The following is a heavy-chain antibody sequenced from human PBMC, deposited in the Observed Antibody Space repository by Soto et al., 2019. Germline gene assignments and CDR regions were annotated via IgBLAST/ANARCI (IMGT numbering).Heavy chain of an antibody. V-gene: IGHV3-11*06. Sequence: PGGSLRLSCAASGFTFSDYYMSWIRQAPGKGLEWVSYISSSSSYTNYADSVKGRFTISRDNAKNSLYLQMNSLRAEDTAVYYCARDLIPDYYYGMDVWGQGTTVTVSS. CDR2: ISSSSSYT. D-gene: IGHD2-21*01. J-gene: IGHJ6*02. CDR1: GFTFSDYY. CDR3: ARDLIPDYYYGMDV.